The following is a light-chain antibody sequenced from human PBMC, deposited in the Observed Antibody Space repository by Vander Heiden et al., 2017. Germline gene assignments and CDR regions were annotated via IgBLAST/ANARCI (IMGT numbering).Light chain of an antibody. Sequence: FMLPQPPSMSESPGTTVTISCTGYGGRIAGNYVQWFQQRPGGAPTTVIYEDNRRPSGGPDRFSGSIDRSSNAASLTISGRKTEDEADYHCQSYESNDQGVFGGGTKLTVL. J-gene: IGLJ2*01. CDR1: GGRIAGNY. V-gene: IGLV6-57*02. CDR3: QSYESNDQGV. CDR2: EDN.